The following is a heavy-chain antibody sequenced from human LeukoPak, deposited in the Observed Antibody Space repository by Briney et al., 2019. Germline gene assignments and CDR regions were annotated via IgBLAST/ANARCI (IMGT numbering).Heavy chain of an antibody. V-gene: IGHV1-69*04. D-gene: IGHD1-1*01. J-gene: IGHJ5*02. CDR3: AREGDDWNHYLDAGGNSKFDP. Sequence: GASVKVSCKASGYTFTGYYMHWVRQAPGQGLEWMGRIIPILGIANYAQKFQGRVTITADKSTSTAYMELSSLRSEDTAVYYCAREGDDWNHYLDAGGNSKFDPWGQGTLVTVSS. CDR2: IIPILGIA. CDR1: GYTFTGYY.